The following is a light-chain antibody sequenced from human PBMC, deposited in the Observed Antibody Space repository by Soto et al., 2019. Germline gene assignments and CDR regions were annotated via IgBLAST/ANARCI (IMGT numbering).Light chain of an antibody. Sequence: QSALTQPASVSGSPGQSITISCAGTSADIGAFNYVSWYQHHPGKAPQLLIYDVSNRPSGVSARFSASKSANTASLTISGXXXXXEADYYCSSYSTSSALVFGGGTKLTVL. CDR3: SSYSTSSALV. J-gene: IGLJ2*01. CDR1: SADIGAFNY. V-gene: IGLV2-14*03. CDR2: DVS.